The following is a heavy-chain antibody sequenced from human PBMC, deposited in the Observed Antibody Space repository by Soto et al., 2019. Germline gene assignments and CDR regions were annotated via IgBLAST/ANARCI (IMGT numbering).Heavy chain of an antibody. CDR2: ISGSGAST. V-gene: IGHV3-23*01. CDR1: EFTFNIYA. J-gene: IGHJ4*02. CDR3: AKDLDNGYTYGQGVFDY. Sequence: GGSLRLSCAASEFTFNIYAMNWVRQAPGKGLEWISGISGSGASTYYTDSVKGRFTISRDNSKNTLFLQMNSVRAEDTALYYCAKDLDNGYTYGQGVFDYWGQGT. D-gene: IGHD5-18*01.